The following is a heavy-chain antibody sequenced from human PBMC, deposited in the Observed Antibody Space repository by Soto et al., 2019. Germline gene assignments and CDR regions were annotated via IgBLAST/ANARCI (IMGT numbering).Heavy chain of an antibody. Sequence: GGSKRLSCAASGFTLDDYAMHWVRQAPGNGLEWVSGISWNSGSIGYADSVKGRFTISRDNAKNSLYLQMNSLRAEDTALYYCAKGGITFGGVIARTPYYYYYYMDVWGKGTTVTVSS. J-gene: IGHJ6*03. D-gene: IGHD3-16*02. CDR2: ISWNSGSI. CDR1: GFTLDDYA. CDR3: AKGGITFGGVIARTPYYYYYYMDV. V-gene: IGHV3-9*01.